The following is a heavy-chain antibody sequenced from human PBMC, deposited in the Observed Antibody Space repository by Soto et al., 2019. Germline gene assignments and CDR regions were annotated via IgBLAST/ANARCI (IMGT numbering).Heavy chain of an antibody. Sequence: GGSLRLSCAASGFTVSSNYMSWIRQAPGKGLEWVSVIYSGGSTYYADSVKGRFTISRHNSKNTLYLQMNSLRAEDTAVYYCARTVSSLEWREYYYYYYMDVWGKGTTVTVSS. CDR3: ARTVSSLEWREYYYYYYMDV. J-gene: IGHJ6*03. V-gene: IGHV3-53*04. CDR2: IYSGGST. D-gene: IGHD4-4*01. CDR1: GFTVSSNY.